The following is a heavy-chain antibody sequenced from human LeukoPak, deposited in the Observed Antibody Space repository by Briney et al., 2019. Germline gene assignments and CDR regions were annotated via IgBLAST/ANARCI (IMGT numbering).Heavy chain of an antibody. J-gene: IGHJ6*02. D-gene: IGHD3-3*01. CDR2: IIPIFGTA. V-gene: IGHV1-69*13. Sequence: GASVKVSCKASGGTVSSNAISWVRQAPGQGLEWMGGIIPIFGTANYAQKFQGRVTITADESTSTAYMELSSLRSEDTAVYYCARGCDFGVVPPYYGMDVWGRGTTVTVSS. CDR1: GGTVSSNA. CDR3: ARGCDFGVVPPYYGMDV.